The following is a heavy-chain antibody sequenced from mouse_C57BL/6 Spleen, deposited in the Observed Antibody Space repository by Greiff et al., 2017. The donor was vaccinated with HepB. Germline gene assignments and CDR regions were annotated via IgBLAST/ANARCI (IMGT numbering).Heavy chain of an antibody. CDR2: IHPNSGST. CDR3: ARGEGYYDYDGGY. Sequence: VQLQQPGAELVKPGASVKLSCKASGYTFTSYWMHWVKQRPGQGLEWIGMIHPNSGSTNYNEKFKSKATLTVDKSSSTAYMQLSSLTSEDSAVYYCARGEGYYDYDGGYWGQGTTLTVSS. V-gene: IGHV1-64*01. D-gene: IGHD2-4*01. CDR1: GYTFTSYW. J-gene: IGHJ2*01.